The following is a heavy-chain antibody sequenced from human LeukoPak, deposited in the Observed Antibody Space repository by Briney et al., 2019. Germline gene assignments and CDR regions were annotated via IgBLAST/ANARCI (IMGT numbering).Heavy chain of an antibody. V-gene: IGHV3-74*01. Sequence: GGSLRLSCAASGFTFKTYWMHWVRQAPGKGLVWVSHSNSDGSSTIYADSVRGRFTISRENAKNTLYLQMNSLRAEDTAVYYCARDLKGPVNDVFDMWGQGTMVTVSS. CDR2: SNSDGSST. J-gene: IGHJ3*02. CDR1: GFTFKTYW. CDR3: ARDLKGPVNDVFDM. D-gene: IGHD4-23*01.